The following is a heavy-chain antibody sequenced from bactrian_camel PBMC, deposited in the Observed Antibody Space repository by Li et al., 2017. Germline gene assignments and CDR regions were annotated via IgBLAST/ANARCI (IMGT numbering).Heavy chain of an antibody. J-gene: IGHJ4*01. V-gene: IGHV3S1*01. CDR1: GYTYTDHC. Sequence: HVQLVESGGGSVQAGGSLRLSCVVSGYTYTDHCMGWFRQRPGQRREGVATISTGTGTTYYLDSVKGRFTISLDNAKTTLYLQMNSLKTEDTAMYYRAAQAERSGLCLPYKHWGRGTQVTVS. CDR3: AAQAERSGLCLPYKH. D-gene: IGHD2*01. CDR2: ISTGTGTT.